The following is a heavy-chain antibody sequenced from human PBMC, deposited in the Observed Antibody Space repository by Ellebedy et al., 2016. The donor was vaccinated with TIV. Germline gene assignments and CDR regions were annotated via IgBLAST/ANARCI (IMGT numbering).Heavy chain of an antibody. CDR3: VRGYFDWLPPRGYFDY. CDR2: ISSTGGST. Sequence: GGSLRLSXSASGLTFSSYVMNWVRQAPGKGLEYVSSISSTGGSTYYADSVKGRFTISRDNSKNTLYLQMSSLRAEDTAVYYCVRGYFDWLPPRGYFDYWGQGTLVTVSS. CDR1: GLTFSSYV. J-gene: IGHJ4*02. V-gene: IGHV3-64D*06. D-gene: IGHD3-9*01.